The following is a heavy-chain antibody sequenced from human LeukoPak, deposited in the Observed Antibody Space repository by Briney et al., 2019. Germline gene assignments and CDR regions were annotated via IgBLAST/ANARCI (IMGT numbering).Heavy chain of an antibody. V-gene: IGHV4-59*01. J-gene: IGHJ4*02. CDR1: GGSISSYY. D-gene: IGHD3-22*01. CDR3: AEPEGGYYDIRPD. Sequence: PSETLSLTCTVSGGSISSYYWSWIRQPPGKGLEWIGYIYYSGSTNYNPSLKSRVTISVDTSKNQFSLKLSSVTAADTAVYYCAEPEGGYYDIRPDWGQGTLVTVSS. CDR2: IYYSGST.